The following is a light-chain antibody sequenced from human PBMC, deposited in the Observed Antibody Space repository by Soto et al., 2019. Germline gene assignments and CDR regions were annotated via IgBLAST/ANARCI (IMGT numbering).Light chain of an antibody. V-gene: IGKV1-39*01. CDR1: QSISSH. J-gene: IGKJ5*01. Sequence: DIRMTQSPSSLSASVGDTVTITCRASQSISSHLNWYQQKPGKAPNLLMYTASNLQSGVPSRFSGSGSGTDFTLTISSLQPEDFATYYCQQSDSTPISFGQGTRLEIK. CDR2: TAS. CDR3: QQSDSTPIS.